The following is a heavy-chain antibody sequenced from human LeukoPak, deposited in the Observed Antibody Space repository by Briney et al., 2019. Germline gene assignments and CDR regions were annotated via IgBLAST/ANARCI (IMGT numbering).Heavy chain of an antibody. CDR1: GGSISSGGYS. CDR3: ARASGTTSYCFDY. Sequence: SETLSLTCAVSGGSISSGGYSWSWIRQPPGKGLEWIGYIYHSGSTYYNPSLKSRVTISVDTSKNQFSLKLSSVTAADTAVYYCARASGTTSYCFDYWGQGTLVTVSS. CDR2: IYHSGST. V-gene: IGHV4-30-2*05. D-gene: IGHD1-1*01. J-gene: IGHJ4*02.